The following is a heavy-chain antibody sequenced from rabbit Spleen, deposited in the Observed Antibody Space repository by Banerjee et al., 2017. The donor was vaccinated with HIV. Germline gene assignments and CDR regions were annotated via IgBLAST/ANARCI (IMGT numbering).Heavy chain of an antibody. J-gene: IGHJ4*01. V-gene: IGHV1S45*01. CDR3: DAKVNYYFDL. CDR2: INGGTGKT. D-gene: IGHD6-1*01. CDR1: GFSFSSSNY. Sequence: QQQLVESGGGLVQPEGSLTLTCTASGFSFSSSNYMCWVRQAPGKGLEWIGCINGGTGKTYAATWAKGRFTISKTSSTTVTLQITSLTAADTATYFCDAKVNYYFDLWGPGTLVTVS.